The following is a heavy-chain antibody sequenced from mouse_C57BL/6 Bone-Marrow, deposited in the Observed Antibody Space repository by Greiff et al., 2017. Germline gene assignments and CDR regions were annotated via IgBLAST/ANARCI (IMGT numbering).Heavy chain of an antibody. V-gene: IGHV14-4*01. CDR3: TTNAMDY. CDR1: GFNIKDDY. Sequence: QSGAELVRPGASVKLSCTASGFNIKDDYMHWVKQRPEQGLEWIGWIDPENGDTEYASKFQGKATITADTSSNTAYLQLSSLTSEDTAVYYCTTNAMDYWGQGTSVTVSS. CDR2: IDPENGDT. J-gene: IGHJ4*01.